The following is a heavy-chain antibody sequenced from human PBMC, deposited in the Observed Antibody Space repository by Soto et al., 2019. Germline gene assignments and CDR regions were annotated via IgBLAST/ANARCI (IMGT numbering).Heavy chain of an antibody. CDR3: ARDRFGGGDYVPVIDY. D-gene: IGHD3-16*01. Sequence: QVQLVQSGAEVKKPGSSVKVSCKASGGTFSSYAISWVRQAPGQGLEWMGGIIPIFGTANYAQKFQGRVTITADESTSTAYRELRRLGSEDTAVYYCARDRFGGGDYVPVIDYWGQGTLVTVSS. CDR2: IIPIFGTA. CDR1: GGTFSSYA. J-gene: IGHJ4*02. V-gene: IGHV1-69*01.